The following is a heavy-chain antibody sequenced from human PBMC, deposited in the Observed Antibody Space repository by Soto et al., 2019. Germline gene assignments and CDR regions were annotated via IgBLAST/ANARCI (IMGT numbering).Heavy chain of an antibody. CDR3: ARVGRIHCFDY. V-gene: IGHV3-30-3*01. CDR2: ISYDGSNK. Sequence: QVQLVESGGGVVQPGRSLRLSCAASGFTFSSYAMHCVRQAPGKGLEWVAVISYDGSNKYYADSVKGRFTLSRDNSKNTLFLQMTSLRAEDTAVYYFARVGRIHCFDYCGQGTLVTVSS. J-gene: IGHJ4*02. CDR1: GFTFSSYA.